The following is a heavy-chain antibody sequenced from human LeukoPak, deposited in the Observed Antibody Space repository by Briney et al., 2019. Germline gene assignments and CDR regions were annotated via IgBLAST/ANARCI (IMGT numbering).Heavy chain of an antibody. V-gene: IGHV3-72*01. CDR1: GFTFSDHY. CDR3: AREGWRSGSYHDAFDI. D-gene: IGHD1-26*01. CDR2: IRDKANSYST. J-gene: IGHJ3*02. Sequence: GGSLRLSCAASGFTFSDHYMQWVRQAPGKGLEWVGRIRDKANSYSTEYAASVKGRFTISRDDSEKSMYLQMNSLRTEDTAVYYCAREGWRSGSYHDAFDIWGQGTLVTVSS.